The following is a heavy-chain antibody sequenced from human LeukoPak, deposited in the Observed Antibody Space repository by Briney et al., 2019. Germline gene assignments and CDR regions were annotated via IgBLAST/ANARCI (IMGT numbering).Heavy chain of an antibody. CDR1: GGTFSSYA. CDR2: IIPIFGTA. J-gene: IGHJ3*02. V-gene: IGHV1-69*06. D-gene: IGHD3-22*01. CDR3: ARDHLVHYYDSSGYYPKGAFDI. Sequence: GASVKVSCKASGGTFSSYAISWVRQAPGQGLEWMGGIIPIFGTANYAQKFQGRVTITADKSTSTAYMELSSLRSEDTAVYYCARDHLVHYYDSSGYYPKGAFDIWGQGTMVTVSS.